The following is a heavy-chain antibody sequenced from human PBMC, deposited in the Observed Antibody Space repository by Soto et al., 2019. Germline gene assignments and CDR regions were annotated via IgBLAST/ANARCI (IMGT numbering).Heavy chain of an antibody. CDR3: ARVITIFGVVMTNAFDI. Sequence: ASVKVSCKASGYTFTSYDINWVRQATGQGLEWMGWMNPNSGNTGYAQKFQGRVTMTRNTSISTAYMELSSLGSEDTAVYYCARVITIFGVVMTNAFDIWGQGTMVTVSS. J-gene: IGHJ3*02. CDR1: GYTFTSYD. V-gene: IGHV1-8*01. D-gene: IGHD3-3*01. CDR2: MNPNSGNT.